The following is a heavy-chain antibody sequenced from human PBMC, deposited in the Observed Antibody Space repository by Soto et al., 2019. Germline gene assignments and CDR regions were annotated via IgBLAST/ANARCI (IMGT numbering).Heavy chain of an antibody. Sequence: SETLSLTCTVSGGSIRNYYWSWIRQPAGKGLEWIGRVYSTGTTNYNPSLRSRVAMSVDTSKNQFSLRLDSVTAADTATYFCARDEYYDSNNWFEHWGLGTLVTVSS. D-gene: IGHD3-22*01. CDR3: ARDEYYDSNNWFEH. V-gene: IGHV4-4*07. CDR1: GGSIRNYY. J-gene: IGHJ5*02. CDR2: VYSTGTT.